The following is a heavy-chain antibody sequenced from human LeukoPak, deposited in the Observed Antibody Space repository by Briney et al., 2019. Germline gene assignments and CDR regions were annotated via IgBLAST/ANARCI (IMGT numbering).Heavy chain of an antibody. V-gene: IGHV3-30*02. J-gene: IGHJ4*02. Sequence: GGSLRLSCAASGFTFSSYGMHWVRQAPGKGLERVAFIRYDGSNKYYADSVKGRFTISRDNSKNTLYLQMNSLRAEDTAVYYCAREPVAAHDYYFDYWGQGTLVTVSS. CDR2: IRYDGSNK. CDR3: AREPVAAHDYYFDY. D-gene: IGHD6-6*01. CDR1: GFTFSSYG.